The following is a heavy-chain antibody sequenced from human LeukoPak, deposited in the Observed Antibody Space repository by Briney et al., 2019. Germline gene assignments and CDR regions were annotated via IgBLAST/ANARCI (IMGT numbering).Heavy chain of an antibody. V-gene: IGHV4-61*02. CDR3: ARDPTGKHQLSPHTFDP. Sequence: SQTLSLTCTVSGGSISSGSYYWSWIRQPAWKGLEWIGRIYTSGSTNYNPSLKSRVTISVDTSKNQFSLKLSSVTAADTAVYYCARDPTGKHQLSPHTFDPWGQGTLVTVSS. CDR1: GGSISSGSYY. D-gene: IGHD6-13*01. J-gene: IGHJ5*02. CDR2: IYTSGST.